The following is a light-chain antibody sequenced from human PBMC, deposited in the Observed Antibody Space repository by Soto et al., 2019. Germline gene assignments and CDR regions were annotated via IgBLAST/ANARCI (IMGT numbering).Light chain of an antibody. CDR3: TSYAGGNYV. CDR1: SSDVGGYNY. Sequence: QSALTQPPSASGSPGQSVTISCTGTSSDVGGYNYVSWYQQHPGKVPKLMIYEVNKRPSGVPDRFSGSKSGNTASLTVSGLQAEDEADYYCTSYAGGNYVFGTGTKVTV. V-gene: IGLV2-8*01. CDR2: EVN. J-gene: IGLJ1*01.